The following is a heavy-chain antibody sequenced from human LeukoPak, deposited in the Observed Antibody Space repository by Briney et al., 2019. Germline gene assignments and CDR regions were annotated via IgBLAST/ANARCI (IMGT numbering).Heavy chain of an antibody. D-gene: IGHD2-2*01. J-gene: IGHJ4*02. V-gene: IGHV1-46*01. Sequence: ASVKVSCKASGYTFTHYYIHWVRQAPGQGLEWMGMIVPSSGSTSYAQKFLGRVTMTRDTSTTTVYMELSGLRSDDTAVYYCARAHCSSTSCLYYFDYWGQGTLVTVSS. CDR1: GYTFTHYY. CDR3: ARAHCSSTSCLYYFDY. CDR2: IVPSSGST.